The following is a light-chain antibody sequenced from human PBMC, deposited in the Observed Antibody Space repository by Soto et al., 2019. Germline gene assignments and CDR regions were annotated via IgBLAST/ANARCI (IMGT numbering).Light chain of an antibody. CDR1: QTVSSDY. Sequence: IELTQSPATLSLSPGERATLSCRASQTVSSDYLAWYQQKPGQAPRLLIYGASTMATGIPDRFSGSGSGTDFTLTITKLEPEDFGMYYCRQYGNSPWMYTFGRGTKVEIK. V-gene: IGKV3-20*01. CDR2: GAS. J-gene: IGKJ2*01. CDR3: RQYGNSPWMYT.